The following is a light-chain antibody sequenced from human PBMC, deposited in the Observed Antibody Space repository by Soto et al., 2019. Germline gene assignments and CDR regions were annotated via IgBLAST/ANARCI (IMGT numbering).Light chain of an antibody. CDR1: SRDVGGYNY. CDR3: SSYTRSTTVV. Sequence: QSALTQPASVSGSPGQSITISCTGTSRDVGGYNYVSWYQHHPGKAPKVIIYDVTNRPSGVSNRFSGSKSGNTASLTISGLQAEDEADYYCSSYTRSTTVVFGGGTKLTVL. V-gene: IGLV2-14*03. J-gene: IGLJ2*01. CDR2: DVT.